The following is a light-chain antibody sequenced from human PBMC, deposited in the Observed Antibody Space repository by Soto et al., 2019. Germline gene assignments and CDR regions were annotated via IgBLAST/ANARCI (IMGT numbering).Light chain of an antibody. V-gene: IGKV3-11*01. J-gene: IGKJ4*01. CDR2: DVF. Sequence: EIVLTQSPATLSLSPGERATLSCMASQSVNNYLAWYQPKPGQAPRLVIYDVFNRATGTPARFSGSGSVTDFTLTISSLESEDFGVYDCQQRSHWPWLTFGGGTRVEIK. CDR1: QSVNNY. CDR3: QQRSHWPWLT.